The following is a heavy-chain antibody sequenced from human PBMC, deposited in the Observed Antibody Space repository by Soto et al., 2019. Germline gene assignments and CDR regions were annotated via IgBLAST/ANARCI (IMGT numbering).Heavy chain of an antibody. CDR3: ARDRGSDFWSGPFP. CDR1: GFTFSNYY. Sequence: EVQLVESGGGLVQPGGSLRLSCAASGFTFSNYYMHWVRQAPGKGLVWVSRINSDGTYTDYADSVRGRFIISRDNAKDTLYLQMNSLRVEDTAMYYCARDRGSDFWSGPFPWGQGILVAVSS. CDR2: INSDGTYT. J-gene: IGHJ5*02. V-gene: IGHV3-74*01. D-gene: IGHD3-3*01.